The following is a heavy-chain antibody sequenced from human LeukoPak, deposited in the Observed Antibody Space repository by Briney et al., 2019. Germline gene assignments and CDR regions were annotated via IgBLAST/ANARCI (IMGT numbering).Heavy chain of an antibody. V-gene: IGHV1-24*01. Sequence: ASVKVSCKVSGYTLTELSMHWVRQAPGKGLEWMGGFDPEDGETIYARKFQGRVTMTEDTSTDTAYMELSSLRSEDTAVYYCALRAYYDSSGRPHNWFDPWGQGTLVTVSS. CDR2: FDPEDGET. CDR3: ALRAYYDSSGRPHNWFDP. CDR1: GYTLTELS. D-gene: IGHD3-22*01. J-gene: IGHJ5*02.